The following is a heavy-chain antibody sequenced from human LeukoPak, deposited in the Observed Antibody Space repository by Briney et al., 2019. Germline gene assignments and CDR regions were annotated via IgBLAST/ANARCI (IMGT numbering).Heavy chain of an antibody. Sequence: SETLSLTCNVSGGSISSYYWSWIRQTPGKGLEWIGYIYNSGTTNYSPSLRSRVTISVDTSKNQFSLKLSSVTAADTAVYYCARIDDYSSSWYLDYWGQGTLVTVSS. CDR2: IYNSGTT. J-gene: IGHJ4*02. CDR3: ARIDDYSSSWYLDY. D-gene: IGHD6-13*01. V-gene: IGHV4-4*09. CDR1: GGSISSYY.